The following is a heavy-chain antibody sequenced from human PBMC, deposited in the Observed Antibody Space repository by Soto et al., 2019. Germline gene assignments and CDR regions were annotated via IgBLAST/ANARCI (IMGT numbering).Heavy chain of an antibody. CDR1: GFTLTNNG. D-gene: IGHD1-26*01. Sequence: QVQLLESGGGVVQPWRSLRLSCVASGFTLTNNGMHWVRQAPGQGLEWVAVISSDGSSKYYGDYVRGRFTISRDNSKNMLFLEMKSLRSEDTAVYYCAKDRGLAESGRWSHYYYGMDVWGQGTTVTVSS. J-gene: IGHJ6*02. V-gene: IGHV3-30*18. CDR2: ISSDGSSK. CDR3: AKDRGLAESGRWSHYYYGMDV.